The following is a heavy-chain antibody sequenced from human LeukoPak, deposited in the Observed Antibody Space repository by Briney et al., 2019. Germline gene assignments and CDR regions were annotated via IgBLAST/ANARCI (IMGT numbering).Heavy chain of an antibody. V-gene: IGHV3-21*01. CDR1: GFTFSSHS. J-gene: IGHJ3*02. CDR2: ISFSSRYI. Sequence: GGSLRLSCAASGFTFSSHSMNWVRQAPGKGLEWVSSISFSSRYIYYEDSVKGRFTISRDNAKNSLSLLMNSLRAEDTAVYYCARDWYDNSDAFDIWGQGTMVTVSS. D-gene: IGHD3-9*01. CDR3: ARDWYDNSDAFDI.